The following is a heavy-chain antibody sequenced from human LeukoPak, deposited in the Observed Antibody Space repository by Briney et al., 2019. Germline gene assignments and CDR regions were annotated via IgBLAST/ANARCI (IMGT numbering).Heavy chain of an antibody. CDR3: ARMFLSHIAAVDY. CDR2: IYYSGST. J-gene: IGHJ4*02. CDR1: GVSISSYY. V-gene: IGHV4-59*01. D-gene: IGHD6-13*01. Sequence: SETLSLTCTVSGVSISSYYWSWIRQPPGKGLEWIGYIYYSGSTNYNPSLKSRVTISVHPSKNQFSLKLSSVTAADTAVYYCARMFLSHIAAVDYWGQGTLVTVSS.